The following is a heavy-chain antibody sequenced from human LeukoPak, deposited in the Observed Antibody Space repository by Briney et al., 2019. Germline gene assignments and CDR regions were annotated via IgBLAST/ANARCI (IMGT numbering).Heavy chain of an antibody. CDR1: GFTFTNAW. Sequence: GGSLRLSWVDSGFTFTNAWMSWVRQAPGKGLEWIGRIKSKTDGETTNYAEPVRGRFTISRDDSKSAVYLQMNSLKIEDTAVYYCTTDLGTYYHGSQRLIPIDYWGQGTLVTVSS. D-gene: IGHD3-10*01. CDR2: IKSKTDGETT. J-gene: IGHJ4*02. CDR3: TTDLGTYYHGSQRLIPIDY. V-gene: IGHV3-15*01.